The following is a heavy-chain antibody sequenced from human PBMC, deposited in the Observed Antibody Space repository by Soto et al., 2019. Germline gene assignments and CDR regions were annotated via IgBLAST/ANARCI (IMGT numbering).Heavy chain of an antibody. CDR2: IKNKANRYTT. J-gene: IGHJ4*02. CDR1: GFTFSAHY. V-gene: IGHV3-72*01. D-gene: IGHD1-26*01. Sequence: EVQLVESGGGLVQPGGSLRLSCAASGFTFSAHYMDWVRQAPRKGLEWVGRIKNKANRYTTEYAASVEGRFTISREDSQNSLYLQMNSLKTEDTAVYYCARVSLVGPSGGRYFDYWGQGSQVAVSS. CDR3: ARVSLVGPSGGRYFDY.